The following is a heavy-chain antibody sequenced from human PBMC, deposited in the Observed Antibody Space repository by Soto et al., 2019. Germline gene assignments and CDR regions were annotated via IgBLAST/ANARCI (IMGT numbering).Heavy chain of an antibody. CDR1: GGSISSGGYY. CDR3: AREWLSRAGIHGMDV. V-gene: IGHV4-31*03. CDR2: IYYSGST. Sequence: QVQLQESGPGLVKPSQTLSLTCTVSGGSISSGGYYWSWIRQHPGKGLEWIGYIYYSGSTYYNPSLKSRVTTPXXXSXXQFSLKLSSVTAADTAVYYCAREWLSRAGIHGMDVWGQGTTVTVSS. D-gene: IGHD3-22*01. J-gene: IGHJ6*02.